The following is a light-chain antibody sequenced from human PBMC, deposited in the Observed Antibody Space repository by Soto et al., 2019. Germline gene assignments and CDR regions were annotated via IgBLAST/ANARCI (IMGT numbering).Light chain of an antibody. Sequence: VVTQPPSVSVAPEKTARITCGGNNIGSKRVHWYRQKPGQAPVLVIYYDSDRPSGIPERFSGSNSGNTATLTISRVEAGDEADYYCQVWDITTDHYVFGTGTKVTVL. V-gene: IGLV3-21*04. CDR3: QVWDITTDHYV. CDR1: NIGSKR. CDR2: YDS. J-gene: IGLJ1*01.